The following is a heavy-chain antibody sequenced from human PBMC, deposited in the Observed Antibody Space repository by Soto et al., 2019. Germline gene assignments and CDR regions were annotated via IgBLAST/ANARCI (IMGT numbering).Heavy chain of an antibody. Sequence: QVQLQQWGAGLLKPSETLSLTCAVYGGSFSGYYWSWIRQPPGKGLEWIGEINHSGSTNYNPSLKSRVTISVDTSKNQFSLKLSSVTAADTAVYNCATNRMGVFDIWGQGTMVTVSS. CDR1: GGSFSGYY. CDR3: ATNRMGVFDI. V-gene: IGHV4-34*01. CDR2: INHSGST. J-gene: IGHJ3*02.